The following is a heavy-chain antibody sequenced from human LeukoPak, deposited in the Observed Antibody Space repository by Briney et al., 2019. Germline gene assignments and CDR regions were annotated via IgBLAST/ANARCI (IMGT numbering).Heavy chain of an antibody. CDR2: ISSSSSYI. V-gene: IGHV3-21*01. J-gene: IGHJ4*02. CDR1: GFTFSSYS. CDR3: ARVGLSNYYGSGSYYL. Sequence: GGSLRLSCAASGFTFSSYSMNWVRQAPGKGLEWVSSISSSSSYIYYADSVKGRFTISRDNAKNSLYLQMNSLRAEDTAVYYCARVGLSNYYGSGSYYLWGQGTLVTVSS. D-gene: IGHD3-10*01.